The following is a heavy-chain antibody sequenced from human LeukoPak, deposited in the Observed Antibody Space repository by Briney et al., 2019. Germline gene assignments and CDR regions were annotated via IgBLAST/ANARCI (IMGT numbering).Heavy chain of an antibody. V-gene: IGHV4-59*01. Sequence: PSETLSLTCSASGGSISTNYWSWIRQPAGKGLEWIGYIYYSGSTNYNPSLKSRVTISVDTSKNQFSLKLSSVTAADTAVHYCARDPKADWYFDLWGRGTLVTVSS. CDR1: GGSISTNY. J-gene: IGHJ2*01. CDR2: IYYSGST. CDR3: ARDPKADWYFDL.